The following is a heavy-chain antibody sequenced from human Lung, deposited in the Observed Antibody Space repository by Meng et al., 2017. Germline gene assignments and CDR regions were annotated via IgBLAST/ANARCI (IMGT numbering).Heavy chain of an antibody. J-gene: IGHJ4*02. D-gene: IGHD2-15*01. Sequence: ELRLVGFGGGLVKPGGSLRLSCEGSGFTFSNAYMTWVRQVPGKRLEWVGRIKSKPDGETIDYAAPVKGRFTISRDDSRNTVYLQMNSLKTEDTAVYYCSGHIDYWGQGTLVTVSS. V-gene: IGHV3-15*01. CDR2: IKSKPDGETI. CDR1: GFTFSNAY. CDR3: SGHIDY.